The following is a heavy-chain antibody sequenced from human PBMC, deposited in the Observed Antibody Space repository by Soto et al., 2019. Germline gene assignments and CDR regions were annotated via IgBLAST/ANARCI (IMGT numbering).Heavy chain of an antibody. Sequence: QVKLVESGGGLVKPGGSLRLSCAASGFTFSDYYMTWIRQAPGKGLEWVSYIGGSGSHIYYADAMKGRFTISRDNAKNALYRQMNSLRADDTAVYYCGGGGSNWSSRRDDSWGQGTLVSVSS. V-gene: IGHV3-11*01. CDR1: GFTFSDYY. J-gene: IGHJ4*02. CDR3: GGGGSNWSSRRDDS. CDR2: IGGSGSHI. D-gene: IGHD1-20*01.